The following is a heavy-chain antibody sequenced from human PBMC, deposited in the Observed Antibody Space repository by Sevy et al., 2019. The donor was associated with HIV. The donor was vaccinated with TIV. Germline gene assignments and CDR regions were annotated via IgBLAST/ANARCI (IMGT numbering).Heavy chain of an antibody. CDR3: TLGGYYSQYYYYTMDV. Sequence: GGSLRLSCTASGFTFGDYHMSWFRQAPGKGLEWVAFIRSKASGGTTEYAESVKGRFTISRDDSRNIAYLQMNSLKTDDTAVFYCTLGGYYSQYYYYTMDVWGQGTTVTVSS. V-gene: IGHV3-49*03. CDR1: GFTFGDYH. D-gene: IGHD3-3*01. J-gene: IGHJ6*02. CDR2: IRSKASGGTT.